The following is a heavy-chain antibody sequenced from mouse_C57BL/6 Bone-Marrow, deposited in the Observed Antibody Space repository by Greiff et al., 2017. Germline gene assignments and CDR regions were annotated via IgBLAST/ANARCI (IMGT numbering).Heavy chain of an antibody. CDR1: GFTIKDDY. J-gene: IGHJ3*01. Sequence: VQLQQSGPELVRPGASVKLSCTASGFTIKDDYMHWVKQRPEQGLEWIGWIDPENGDTEYASKFQGKATITADTSSNTAYLELHSLTSEDTAVDYYTQLAWFAYWGQGTLVTVSA. V-gene: IGHV14-4*01. D-gene: IGHD4-1*02. CDR2: IDPENGDT. CDR3: TQLAWFAY.